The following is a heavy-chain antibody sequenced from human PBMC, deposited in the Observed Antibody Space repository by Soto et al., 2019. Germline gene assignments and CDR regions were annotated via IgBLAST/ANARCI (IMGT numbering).Heavy chain of an antibody. CDR3: ARDPRYCSSTSCSPTPYYMAS. Sequence: QVQLVQSGAEVKKPGASVKVSCKASGYTFTGYYMHWVRQAPGQGLEWMGWINPNSGGTNYAQKCQGWGTMTRDTSISTAYMELSRLRSDDTAVYYCARDPRYCSSTSCSPTPYYMASGAKGPRSPSP. CDR1: GYTFTGYY. V-gene: IGHV1-2*04. D-gene: IGHD2-2*01. CDR2: INPNSGGT. J-gene: IGHJ6*03.